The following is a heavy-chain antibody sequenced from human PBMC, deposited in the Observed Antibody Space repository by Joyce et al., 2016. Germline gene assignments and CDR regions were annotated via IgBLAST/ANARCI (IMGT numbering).Heavy chain of an antibody. CDR3: ATARNIVEGYWFDP. CDR2: IYYTGST. V-gene: IGHV4-31*11. D-gene: IGHD3-22*01. CDR1: GGSVSREGYY. J-gene: IGHJ5*02. Sequence: QVQLQESGPGLVKPSQTLSLTCAVSGGSVSREGYYWSWIRQHPEKGLQWIGYIYYTGSTYFNPSLESRVSISLDTSKNRFSLKLTSVTAADTAVYFCATARNIVEGYWFDPWGQGSLVTVSS.